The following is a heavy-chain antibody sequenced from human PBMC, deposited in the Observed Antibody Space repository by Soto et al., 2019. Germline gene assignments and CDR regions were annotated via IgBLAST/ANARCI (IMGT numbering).Heavy chain of an antibody. Sequence: GGSLRLSCAASGFTFSSYGMHWVRQAPGKGLEWVAVIWYDGSNKYYADSVKGRFTISRDNSKNTLYLQMDSLRAKDTAVYYCARGSMDYDILTGYYPVDYFDYWGQGTLVTVSS. J-gene: IGHJ4*02. V-gene: IGHV3-33*01. D-gene: IGHD3-9*01. CDR1: GFTFSSYG. CDR2: IWYDGSNK. CDR3: ARGSMDYDILTGYYPVDYFDY.